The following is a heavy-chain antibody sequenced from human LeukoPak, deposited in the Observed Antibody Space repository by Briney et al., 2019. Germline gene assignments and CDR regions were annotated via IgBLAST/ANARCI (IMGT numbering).Heavy chain of an antibody. CDR1: GGSFSGYY. CDR3: ARHPRYGSGSSRFDY. V-gene: IGHV4-34*01. CDR2: INHSGST. Sequence: KPSETLSLTCAVYGGSFSGYYWSWIRQPPGKGLEWIGEINHSGSTNYKPSLNSRVMISIDTSKNQFSLKLTSVTAADTAVYYCARHPRYGSGSSRFDYWGQGALVTVSS. J-gene: IGHJ4*02. D-gene: IGHD3-10*01.